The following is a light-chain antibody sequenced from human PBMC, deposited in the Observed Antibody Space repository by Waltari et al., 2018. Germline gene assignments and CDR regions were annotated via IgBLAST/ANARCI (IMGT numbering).Light chain of an antibody. Sequence: EIVLPQSPGPLSLSPGERAPPSCRASQSVSSSYLAWYQQKPGQAPRLLIYGASSRATGIPDRFSGSGSGTDFTLTISRLEPEDFAVYYCQQYGSSPWTFGQGTKVEIK. CDR3: QQYGSSPWT. J-gene: IGKJ1*01. CDR1: QSVSSSY. V-gene: IGKV3-20*01. CDR2: GAS.